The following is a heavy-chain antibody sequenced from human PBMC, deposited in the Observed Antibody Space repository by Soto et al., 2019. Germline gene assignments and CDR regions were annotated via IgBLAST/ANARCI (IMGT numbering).Heavy chain of an antibody. V-gene: IGHV4-38-2*01. Sequence: SEALSLTCSVSGYSISSGYYWGWIRQPPGKGLEWIGSIYHSGSTYYNPSLKSRVTISVDTSKNQFSLKLSSVTAADTAVYYCARVAGKNYYYGMDVWGQGTTVTAP. CDR3: ARVAGKNYYYGMDV. D-gene: IGHD6-19*01. CDR2: IYHSGST. CDR1: GYSISSGYY. J-gene: IGHJ6*02.